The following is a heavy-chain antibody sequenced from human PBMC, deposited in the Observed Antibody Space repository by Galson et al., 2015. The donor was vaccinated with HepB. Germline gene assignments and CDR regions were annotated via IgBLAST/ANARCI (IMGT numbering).Heavy chain of an antibody. Sequence: LRLSCAASGFTFSSYWMHWVRQAPGKGLVWVSRIKTDGSYTSYADSVKGRFTISRDNAKNTVYLEMNSLRTEDTSIYYCVRSSNFDTWGQGTLVTVSS. V-gene: IGHV3-74*01. D-gene: IGHD2-2*01. CDR1: GFTFSSYW. CDR2: IKTDGSYT. CDR3: VRSSNFDT. J-gene: IGHJ4*02.